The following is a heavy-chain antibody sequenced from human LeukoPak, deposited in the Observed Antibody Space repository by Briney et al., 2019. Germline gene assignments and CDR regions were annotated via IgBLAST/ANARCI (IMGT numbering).Heavy chain of an antibody. D-gene: IGHD3-3*02. V-gene: IGHV3-30*02. CDR2: IRPDGHNK. J-gene: IGHJ6*04. CDR1: GFIFIGYG. CDR3: AKEGAASWDVDV. Sequence: PGGSLRLSCAASGFIFIGYGMHWVRQAPGQGPEWVAFIRPDGHNKYYADSVKGRFMISRENSKNTVDLQMSSLRGDDTAMYYCAKEGAASWDVDVWGKGTTVTVSS.